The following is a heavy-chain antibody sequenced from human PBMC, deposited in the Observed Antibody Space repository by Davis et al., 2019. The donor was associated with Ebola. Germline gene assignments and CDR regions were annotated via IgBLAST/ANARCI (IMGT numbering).Heavy chain of an antibody. V-gene: IGHV3-53*01. Sequence: GESLKISCAASGFTINNNYMSWVRQAPGKGLQWVSVIYAGDNTFYADFVKGRFTISRDNSKNTVFLQMSSLRAEDTAVYYCARDNYFSYWGQGTLVTVSS. CDR3: ARDNYFSY. J-gene: IGHJ4*02. CDR1: GFTINNNY. CDR2: IYAGDNT.